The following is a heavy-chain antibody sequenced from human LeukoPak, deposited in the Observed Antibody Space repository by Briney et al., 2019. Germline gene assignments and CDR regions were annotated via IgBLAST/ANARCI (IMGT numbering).Heavy chain of an antibody. CDR2: IYPGDSDT. V-gene: IGHV5-51*01. CDR1: GYSFPSHW. Sequence: GESLKISCKGSGYSFPSHWIAWVRQMPGKGLEWMGIIYPGDSDTRYSPSFQGQVTISADKSISTAYVQWSSLKASDTAMYYCARRAGYSSSWYYFDYWGQGTLVTVSS. J-gene: IGHJ4*02. D-gene: IGHD6-13*01. CDR3: ARRAGYSSSWYYFDY.